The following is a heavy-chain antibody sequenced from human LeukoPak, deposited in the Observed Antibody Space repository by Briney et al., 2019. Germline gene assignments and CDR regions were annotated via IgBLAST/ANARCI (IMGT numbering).Heavy chain of an antibody. CDR3: ARDRPLLRYFDWSPQAAGLDY. Sequence: SVKVSCKASGGTFSSYAISWVRQAPGQGLEWMGGIIPIFGTANYAQKFQGRVTITAGESTSTAYMELSSLRSDDTAVYYCARDRPLLRYFDWSPQAAGLDYWGQGTLVTVSS. V-gene: IGHV1-69*13. CDR2: IIPIFGTA. J-gene: IGHJ4*02. D-gene: IGHD3-9*01. CDR1: GGTFSSYA.